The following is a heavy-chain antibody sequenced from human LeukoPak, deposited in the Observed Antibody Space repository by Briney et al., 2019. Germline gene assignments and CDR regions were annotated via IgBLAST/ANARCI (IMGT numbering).Heavy chain of an antibody. Sequence: SVKVSCKASEGTFSSYAISWVRQAPGQGLEWMGRIIPIFGTANYAQKFQGRVTITTDESTSTAYMELSSLRSEDTAVYYCARDYGWSSWYEKEAPYYFDYWGQGTLVTVSS. D-gene: IGHD6-13*01. CDR2: IIPIFGTA. V-gene: IGHV1-69*05. J-gene: IGHJ4*02. CDR1: EGTFSSYA. CDR3: ARDYGWSSWYEKEAPYYFDY.